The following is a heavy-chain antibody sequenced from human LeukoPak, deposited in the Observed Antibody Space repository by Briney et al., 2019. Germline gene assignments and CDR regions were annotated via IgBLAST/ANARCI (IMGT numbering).Heavy chain of an antibody. V-gene: IGHV1-18*01. CDR2: ISAYNGNT. Sequence: ASAKVSCKASGYTFTSYGISWVRQAPGQGLEWMGWISAYNGNTNYAQKLQGRVTMTTDTSTSTAYMELRSLRSDDTAVYYCARVGSGWYFGDVDYWGQGTLVTVSS. CDR1: GYTFTSYG. J-gene: IGHJ4*02. D-gene: IGHD6-19*01. CDR3: ARVGSGWYFGDVDY.